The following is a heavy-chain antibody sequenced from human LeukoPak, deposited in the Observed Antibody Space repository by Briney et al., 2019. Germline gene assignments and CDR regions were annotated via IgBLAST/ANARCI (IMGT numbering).Heavy chain of an antibody. V-gene: IGHV3-7*01. CDR1: GFTFSSYW. CDR2: IKQDGSEK. CDR3: ARAPYSYGSLYFDY. Sequence: PGGSLRLPCAASGFTFSSYWMSWVRQAPGKGLEWVANIKQDGSEKYYVDSVKGRFTISRDNAKNSLYLQMNSLRAEDTAVYYCARAPYSYGSLYFDYWGQGTLVTVSS. J-gene: IGHJ4*02. D-gene: IGHD5-18*01.